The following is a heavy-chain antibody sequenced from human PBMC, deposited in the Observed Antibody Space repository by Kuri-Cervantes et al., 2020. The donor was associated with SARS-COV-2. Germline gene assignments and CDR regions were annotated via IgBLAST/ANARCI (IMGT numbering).Heavy chain of an antibody. J-gene: IGHJ4*02. D-gene: IGHD3-22*01. V-gene: IGHV4-39*07. CDR2: INHSGNT. CDR1: GGSISSSSYY. Sequence: SETLSLTCTVSGGSISSSSYYWGWIRQPPGKGLEWIGEINHSGNTNYDPSLKSRVTISIDTSKNQVSLKLSSVTAADTAVYYCAREGHYDSSGYYYLDYWGPGTLVTVSS. CDR3: AREGHYDSSGYYYLDY.